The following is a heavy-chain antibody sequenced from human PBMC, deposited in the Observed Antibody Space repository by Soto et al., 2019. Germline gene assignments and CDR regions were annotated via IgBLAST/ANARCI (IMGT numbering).Heavy chain of an antibody. J-gene: IGHJ5*02. D-gene: IGHD4-17*01. CDR2: IHDSGNT. CDR3: ARARGGDSGDYASLFDR. V-gene: IGHV4-30-4*01. CDR1: GGSVSIGDYL. Sequence: LSLTCTVFGGSVSIGDYLWSWIRQRPGKGLEWIGYIHDSGNTYYNPSLKSRVTISLDTSKNQFSLKVTSMTAADTAVYFCARARGGDSGDYASLFDRWGQGNLVTVSS.